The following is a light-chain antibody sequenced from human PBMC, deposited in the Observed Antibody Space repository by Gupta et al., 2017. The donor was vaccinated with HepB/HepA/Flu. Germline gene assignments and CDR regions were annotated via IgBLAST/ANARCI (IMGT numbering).Light chain of an antibody. CDR3: QQNNCRWT. CDR2: AVS. CDR1: QGINTY. V-gene: IGKV1-39*01. Sequence: DIQMTQTPSSLSASVGDRVTITCRASQGINTYVNWYQQRAGRPPKLLFYAVSSLQSGVPTRISSSRSGADYTLTINRLQPEDSATYCCQQNNCRWTFGQGTKVAIK. J-gene: IGKJ1*01.